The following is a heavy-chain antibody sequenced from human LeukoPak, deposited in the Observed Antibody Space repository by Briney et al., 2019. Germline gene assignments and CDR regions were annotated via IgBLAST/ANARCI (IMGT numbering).Heavy chain of an antibody. CDR3: GLYYYDSSGYSDY. D-gene: IGHD3-22*01. J-gene: IGHJ4*02. CDR1: GGSISSGGYS. V-gene: IGHV4-30-2*01. CDR2: IHHSRNT. Sequence: PSQTLSLTCAVSGGSISSGGYSFKWIRQPPGGGLEWIGYIHHSRNTYSNPSLKSRVTISVDRSKNHFSLKLTSVTAADTALYYCGLYYYDSSGYSDYWGQGTLVTVSS.